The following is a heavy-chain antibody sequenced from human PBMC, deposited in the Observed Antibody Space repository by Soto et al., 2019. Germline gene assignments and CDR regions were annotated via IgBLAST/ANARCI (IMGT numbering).Heavy chain of an antibody. Sequence: GGSLRLSCVASGVTFSIFAMRWVRHAPGKGLEWVSTISGSGGSTYYADSVKGRLTISRDNSKNTLSLHINSLRAEDTAVYYCAKAETYDFWSGLHFDYWGQGTLVTVSS. V-gene: IGHV3-23*01. CDR3: AKAETYDFWSGLHFDY. J-gene: IGHJ4*02. D-gene: IGHD3-3*01. CDR1: GVTFSIFA. CDR2: ISGSGGST.